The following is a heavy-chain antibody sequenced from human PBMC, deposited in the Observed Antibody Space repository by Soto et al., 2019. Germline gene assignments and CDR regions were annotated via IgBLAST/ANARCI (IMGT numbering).Heavy chain of an antibody. J-gene: IGHJ5*02. V-gene: IGHV4-31*03. CDR3: ARDQPVGFDP. CDR2: IYYSGST. CDR1: GGKISSRGYY. D-gene: IGHD2-21*01. Sequence: TVDLTCTVAGGKISSRGYYRSWICQHPGKGLERIGYIYYSGSTYYNPSLKSRVTISVDTSKNQFSLKLSSVTAADTAVYDCARDQPVGFDPWGQGTLVTVSS.